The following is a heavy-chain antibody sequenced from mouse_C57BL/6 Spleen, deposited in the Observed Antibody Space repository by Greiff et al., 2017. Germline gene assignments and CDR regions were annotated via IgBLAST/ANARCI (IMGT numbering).Heavy chain of an antibody. Sequence: QVQLQQSGPELAKPGASVKISCKASGYAFSSSWMNWVKQRPGKGLEWIGRIYPGGGDTNYNGKFKGKATLTADKSSSTAYMQLSSLTSEDAAVYCCARPNDYSIAYWGQGTLVTVSA. CDR2: IYPGGGDT. CDR1: GYAFSSSW. D-gene: IGHD2-4*01. CDR3: ARPNDYSIAY. J-gene: IGHJ3*01. V-gene: IGHV1-82*01.